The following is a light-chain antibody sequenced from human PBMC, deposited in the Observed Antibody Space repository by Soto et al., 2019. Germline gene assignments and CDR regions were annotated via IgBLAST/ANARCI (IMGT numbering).Light chain of an antibody. V-gene: IGKV3-20*01. J-gene: IGKJ1*01. Sequence: VLTQSPVTLSLSPGERATLSCRASQSVSSYLAWYQQKPGQAPRLLIYDASKRATGIPARFSGSGSGTDFTLTISRLEPEDFAVYYCQQYGSSGTFGQGTMVDI. CDR2: DAS. CDR1: QSVSSY. CDR3: QQYGSSGT.